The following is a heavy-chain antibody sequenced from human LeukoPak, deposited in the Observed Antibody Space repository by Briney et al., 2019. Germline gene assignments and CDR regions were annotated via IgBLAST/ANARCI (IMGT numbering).Heavy chain of an antibody. J-gene: IGHJ5*02. Sequence: SETLSLTCAVSGYSISSGYYWGWIRQPPGKGLEWIGSIYHSGSTYYNPSLKSRVTISVDTSKNQFSLKLSSVTAADTAVYYCARHLADSSGYSWFDLWGQGTLVTVSS. CDR3: ARHLADSSGYSWFDL. CDR1: GYSISSGYY. D-gene: IGHD3-22*01. CDR2: IYHSGST. V-gene: IGHV4-38-2*01.